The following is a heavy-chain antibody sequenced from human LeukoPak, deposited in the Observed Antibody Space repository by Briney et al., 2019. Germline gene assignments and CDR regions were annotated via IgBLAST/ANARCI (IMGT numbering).Heavy chain of an antibody. CDR3: AFPGPSYRRFDH. CDR1: GFTFSSYA. J-gene: IGHJ4*02. CDR2: ISTSGSST. D-gene: IGHD3-16*02. Sequence: PGGSLRLSCAASGFTFSSYAMSWVRQAPVQGLEWVSAISTSGSSTYYADSVKGRFTISRDNSKNTLYLQMNSLRVEDTAVYYCAFPGPSYRRFDHWGQGTLVTVSS. V-gene: IGHV3-23*01.